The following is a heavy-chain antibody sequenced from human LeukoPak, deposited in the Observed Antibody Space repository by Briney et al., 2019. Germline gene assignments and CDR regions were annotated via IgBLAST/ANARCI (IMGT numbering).Heavy chain of an antibody. CDR2: ISSSSSYI. CDR3: ARDMIPRTRGAFDI. D-gene: IGHD2-2*01. J-gene: IGHJ3*02. V-gene: IGHV3-21*01. Sequence: GGSLRLSCAASGFTFSSYSMNWVRQAPGKGLEWVSSISSSSSYIYYADSVKGRFTISRDNAKNSLYLQMNSLRAEDTAVYYCARDMIPRTRGAFDIWGQGTMVTVSS. CDR1: GFTFSSYS.